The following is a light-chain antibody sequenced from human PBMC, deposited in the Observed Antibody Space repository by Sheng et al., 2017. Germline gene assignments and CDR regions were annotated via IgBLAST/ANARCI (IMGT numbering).Light chain of an antibody. CDR3: QQTYSSLT. V-gene: IGKV1-39*01. CDR2: AAS. Sequence: DVQLTQSPSSLSASVGDRVTLTCRSSQTITSHLNWYQQRPGRAPKLLIYAASNLQSGVPSRFSGSGSGTDFTLTISSLQPEDFATYYCQQTYSSLTFGAGPRWRSN. J-gene: IGKJ4*01. CDR1: QTITSH.